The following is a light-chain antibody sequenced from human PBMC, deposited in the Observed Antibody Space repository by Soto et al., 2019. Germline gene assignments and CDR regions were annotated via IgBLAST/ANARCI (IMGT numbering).Light chain of an antibody. CDR2: GAS. J-gene: IGKJ1*01. Sequence: EILLTQSPGSLSLSPGERATLSCRASQSITSGDLAWYQQKPGQAPRLLIYGASSRATGIPDRFSGSGSGTDFTLTISRLEPEDFAVYYCQQYGSSPRTFGQGTKV. V-gene: IGKV3-20*01. CDR3: QQYGSSPRT. CDR1: QSITSGD.